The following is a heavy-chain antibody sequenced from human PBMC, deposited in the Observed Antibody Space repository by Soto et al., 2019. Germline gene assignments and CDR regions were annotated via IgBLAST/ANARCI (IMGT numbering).Heavy chain of an antibody. J-gene: IGHJ4*02. V-gene: IGHV4-39*01. CDR2: IYYSGST. CDR3: ARWPQLEPRFDY. D-gene: IGHD1-1*01. CDR1: GGSISSSSFH. Sequence: PSETLSLTCTVSGGSISSSSFHWGWIRQPPGKGLEWIGSIYYSGSTYYSPSLKSRVTISVDTSKNQFSLKLSSVTAADTAVYYCARWPQLEPRFDYWGQGTLVTVSS.